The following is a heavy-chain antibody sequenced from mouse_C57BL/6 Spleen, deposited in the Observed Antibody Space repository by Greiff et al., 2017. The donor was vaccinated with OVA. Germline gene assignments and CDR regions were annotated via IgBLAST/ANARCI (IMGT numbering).Heavy chain of an antibody. D-gene: IGHD2-1*01. CDR3: ARNYGNYWHFDV. CDR1: GYTFTSYG. Sequence: QVQLQQSGAELARPGASVKLSCKASGYTFTSYGISWVKQRTGQGLEWIGEIYPRSGNTYYNEKFKGKATLTADKSSSTAYMELRSLTSEDSAVYFCARNYGNYWHFDVWGTGTTVTVSS. V-gene: IGHV1-81*01. CDR2: IYPRSGNT. J-gene: IGHJ1*03.